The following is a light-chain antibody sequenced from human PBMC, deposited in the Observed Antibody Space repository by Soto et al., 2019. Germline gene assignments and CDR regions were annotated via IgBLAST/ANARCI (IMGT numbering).Light chain of an antibody. CDR2: DAS. J-gene: IGKJ1*01. CDR3: QQYYSYSRA. CDR1: QSISSW. V-gene: IGKV1-5*01. Sequence: DIQMTQSPSTLSASVGDRVTITCRASQSISSWLGWYQQKPGKAPKLLIYDASSLESGVPSRFRGSGSGTAFSRTISSLQLNGFASEYCQQYYSYSRAIGQGTKVLVK.